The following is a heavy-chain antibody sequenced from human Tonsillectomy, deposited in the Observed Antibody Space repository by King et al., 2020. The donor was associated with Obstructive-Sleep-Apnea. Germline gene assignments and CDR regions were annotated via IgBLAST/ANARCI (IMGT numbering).Heavy chain of an antibody. D-gene: IGHD6-19*01. J-gene: IGHJ4*02. CDR1: GYTFTGYY. CDR2: INTNSGIT. V-gene: IGHV1-2*02. Sequence: QLVQSGAEVKKPGASVKVSCKASGYTFTGYYMHWVRQAPGQGLGYLGWINTNSGITNYEQKFQGRVTMTRDTSISTTYMELSRLRSDDTAVYYCAREQSSEAGADYWGQGTLVTVSS. CDR3: AREQSSEAGADY.